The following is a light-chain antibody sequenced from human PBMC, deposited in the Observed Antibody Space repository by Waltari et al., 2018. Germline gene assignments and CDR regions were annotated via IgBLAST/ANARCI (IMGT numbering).Light chain of an antibody. J-gene: IGKJ2*01. CDR2: WAS. V-gene: IGKV4-1*01. CDR3: QQCYSSPYT. Sequence: DIVMTQSPDSLAVSLGERATINCTSSQSVLSSSNNKNSLGLYKPKPGQPPKLLISWASTRESGVPDRFSGSGSGTDFTLTISSLQAEDVAVYYCQQCYSSPYTFGQGTKLEIK. CDR1: QSVLSSSNNKNS.